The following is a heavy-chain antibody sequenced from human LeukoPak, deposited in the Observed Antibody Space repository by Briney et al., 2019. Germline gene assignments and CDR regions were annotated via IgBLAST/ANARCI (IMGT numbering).Heavy chain of an antibody. D-gene: IGHD1-26*01. CDR3: ARGSYFYDY. CDR1: GGSISSSSYY. CDR2: IYYSGST. V-gene: IGHV4-61*05. J-gene: IGHJ4*02. Sequence: SETLSLTCTVSGGSISSSSYYWGWIRQPPGKGLEYIGYIYYSGSTKYNPSLKSRVTISVDTPNNQFSLKLSSVTAMDTAVYYCARGSYFYDYWGQGILVTVSS.